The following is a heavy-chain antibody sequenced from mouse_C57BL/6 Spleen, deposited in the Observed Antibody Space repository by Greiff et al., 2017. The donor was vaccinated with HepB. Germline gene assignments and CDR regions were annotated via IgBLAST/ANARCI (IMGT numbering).Heavy chain of an antibody. CDR2: IDPSDSYT. J-gene: IGHJ4*01. Sequence: VQLQQPGAELVRPGTSVKLSCKASGYTFTSYWMHWVKQRPGQGLEWIGVIDPSDSYTNYNQKFKGKATLTVDTSSSTAYMQRCSLTSEDSAVYYCARIPVRLYDDDSYYAMDDWGQGTSVTVSS. CDR1: GYTFTSYW. V-gene: IGHV1-59*01. CDR3: ARIPVRLYDDDSYYAMDD. D-gene: IGHD2-4*01.